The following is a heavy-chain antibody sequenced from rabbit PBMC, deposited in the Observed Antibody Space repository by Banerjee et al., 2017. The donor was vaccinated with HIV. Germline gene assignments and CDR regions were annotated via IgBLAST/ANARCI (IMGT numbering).Heavy chain of an antibody. V-gene: IGHV1S45*01. Sequence: QEQLEESGGDLVKPEGSLTLTCTASGFDLSTYYSICWVRQAPGKGLEWIACIDAGRSGNTYYASWAKGRFTISKTSSTTVTLQMTSLTAADTATYFCARDLSNGDGYGYFDLWGPGTLVTVS. D-gene: IGHD6-1*01. CDR2: IDAGRSGNT. J-gene: IGHJ4*01. CDR3: ARDLSNGDGYGYFDL. CDR1: GFDLSTYYS.